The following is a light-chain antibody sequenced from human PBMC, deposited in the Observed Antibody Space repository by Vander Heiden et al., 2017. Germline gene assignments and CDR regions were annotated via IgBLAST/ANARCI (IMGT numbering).Light chain of an antibody. CDR3: FLIYNGGVI. CDR1: TGSVTGGHY. V-gene: IGLV7-46*01. CDR2: DTS. J-gene: IGLJ2*01. Sequence: QPVVTQAPSLTVSPGGTVTLTFGCSTGSVTGGHYPYWFQQKPGQAPGTMIFDTSHNNPSTPARFPVSRLGGKAALTLSGAQPEDEADDDCFLIYNGGVIFGGGTKLTVL.